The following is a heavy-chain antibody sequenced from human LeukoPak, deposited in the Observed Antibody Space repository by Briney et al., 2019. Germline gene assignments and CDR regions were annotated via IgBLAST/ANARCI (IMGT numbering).Heavy chain of an antibody. J-gene: IGHJ3*02. D-gene: IGHD3-10*01. CDR1: GGSISSYY. V-gene: IGHV4-4*07. Sequence: SETLSLTCTVSGGSISSYYWSWIRQPAGKGLEWIGRIYTSGSTNYNPSLKSRVTMSVDTSKNQFSLKLSSVTAADTAVYYCARGSYYYGSGRPSWAFDIWGQGTMVTVSS. CDR2: IYTSGST. CDR3: ARGSYYYGSGRPSWAFDI.